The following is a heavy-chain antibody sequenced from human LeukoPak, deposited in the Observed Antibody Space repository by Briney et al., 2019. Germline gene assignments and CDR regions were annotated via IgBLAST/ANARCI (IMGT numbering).Heavy chain of an antibody. CDR1: GFTFSSYG. CDR2: TSYDGSNK. V-gene: IGHV3-30*18. Sequence: GGSLRLSCAASGFTFSSYGMHWVRQAPGKGLEWVAVTSYDGSNKYYADSVKGRFTISRDNSKNTLYLQMNSLRAEDTAVYYCAKDLASYYDPTAAFDIWGQGTMVTVSS. CDR3: AKDLASYYDPTAAFDI. J-gene: IGHJ3*02. D-gene: IGHD3-22*01.